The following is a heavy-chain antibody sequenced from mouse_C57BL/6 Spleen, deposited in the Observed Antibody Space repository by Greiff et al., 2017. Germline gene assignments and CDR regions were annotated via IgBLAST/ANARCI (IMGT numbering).Heavy chain of an antibody. D-gene: IGHD2-1*01. J-gene: IGHJ3*01. V-gene: IGHV1-64*01. CDR2: IHPNSGST. Sequence: QVQLQQPGAELVKPGASVTLSCKASGYTFTSYWMHWVKQRPGQGLEWIGMIHPNSGSTNYNEKFKSKATLTVDKSSSTAYMQLSSLTSEDSAVYYCASRGNYDGFAHWGQGTLVTVSA. CDR3: ASRGNYDGFAH. CDR1: GYTFTSYW.